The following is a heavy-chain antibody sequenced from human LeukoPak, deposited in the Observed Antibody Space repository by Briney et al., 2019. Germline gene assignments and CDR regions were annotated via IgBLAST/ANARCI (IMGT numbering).Heavy chain of an antibody. CDR1: GDSIISGGYY. CDR3: ARPYYDFWSGYYNEMSWFDP. J-gene: IGHJ5*02. V-gene: IGHV4-31*02. CDR2: IYYSGTT. Sequence: SQTLSLTCTVSGDSIISGGYYWSWIRQHPGKGLEWIGYIYYSGTTYYNPSLKSRVTISVDTSKNQFSLKLSSVTAADTAVYYCARPYYDFWSGYYNEMSWFDPWGQGTLVTVSS. D-gene: IGHD3-3*01.